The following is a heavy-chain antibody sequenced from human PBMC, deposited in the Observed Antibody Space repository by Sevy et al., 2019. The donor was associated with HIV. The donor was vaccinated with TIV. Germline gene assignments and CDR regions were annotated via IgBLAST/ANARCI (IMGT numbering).Heavy chain of an antibody. CDR3: AREALGHDAFDI. CDR1: GFTFSSYW. V-gene: IGHV3-7*01. CDR2: IKQDGSEK. D-gene: IGHD7-27*01. Sequence: GGSLTLSCAASGFTFSSYWMSWVRHAPGKGLEWVANIKQDGSEKYYVDSVKGRFTISRDNAKNSLYLQMNSLRAEDTAVYYCAREALGHDAFDIWGQGTMVTVSS. J-gene: IGHJ3*02.